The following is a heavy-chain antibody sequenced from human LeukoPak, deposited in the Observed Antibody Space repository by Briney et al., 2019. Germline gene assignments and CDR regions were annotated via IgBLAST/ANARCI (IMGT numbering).Heavy chain of an antibody. V-gene: IGHV4-34*01. Sequence: SGTLSLTCAVYGGSLSGYYWSWIRQPPGKGLEWIGEINHSGSTNYNPSLKSRVTISVDTSKNQFSLKLSSVTAADTAVYYCTRGRVRGDWFDPWGQGTLVTVSS. CDR3: TRGRVRGDWFDP. CDR2: INHSGST. J-gene: IGHJ5*02. D-gene: IGHD3-10*01. CDR1: GGSLSGYY.